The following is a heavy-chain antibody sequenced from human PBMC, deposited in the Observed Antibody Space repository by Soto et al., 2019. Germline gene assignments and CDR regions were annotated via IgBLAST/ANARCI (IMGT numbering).Heavy chain of an antibody. D-gene: IGHD6-13*01. Sequence: QVQLVQSGAEVKKPGSSVKVSCKASGGTFSSYAISWVRQAPGQGLEWMGGIIPIYGTANYAQKVQGRVTMTADDSTSAAYRELCSLGSEDTAGYYCARGGLGYSGSWYGYWGQGTLVTVSS. CDR3: ARGGLGYSGSWYGY. J-gene: IGHJ4*02. CDR2: IIPIYGTA. V-gene: IGHV1-69*12. CDR1: GGTFSSYA.